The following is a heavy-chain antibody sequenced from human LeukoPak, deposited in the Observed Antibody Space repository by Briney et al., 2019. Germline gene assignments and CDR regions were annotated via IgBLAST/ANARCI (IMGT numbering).Heavy chain of an antibody. V-gene: IGHV3-74*01. CDR2: INSDGSST. CDR3: ASSTMVRGVMGAFDI. CDR1: GFTFSSYW. D-gene: IGHD3-10*01. J-gene: IGHJ3*02. Sequence: GGSLRLSCAASGFTFSSYWMHWVRQAPGKGLVWVSRINSDGSSTTYADSVKGRFTISRDNAKNTLYLQMNSLRAEDTAVYYCASSTMVRGVMGAFDIWGQGTMVTVSS.